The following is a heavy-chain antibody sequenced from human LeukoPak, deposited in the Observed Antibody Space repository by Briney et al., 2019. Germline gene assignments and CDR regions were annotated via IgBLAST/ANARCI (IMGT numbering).Heavy chain of an antibody. Sequence: SVKVSCKASGGTFSSYAISWVRQAPGQGLEWMGGIIPIFGTANYAQKFQGRVTITTDESTSTAYMELSSLRSEDTAVYYCARGILSGIVGARFAFDIWGQGTMVTVSS. J-gene: IGHJ3*02. V-gene: IGHV1-69*05. CDR3: ARGILSGIVGARFAFDI. D-gene: IGHD1-26*01. CDR2: IIPIFGTA. CDR1: GGTFSSYA.